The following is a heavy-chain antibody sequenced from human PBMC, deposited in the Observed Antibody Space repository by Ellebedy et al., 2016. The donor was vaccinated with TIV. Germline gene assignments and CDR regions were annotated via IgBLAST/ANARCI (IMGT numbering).Heavy chain of an antibody. CDR2: IYYSGST. V-gene: IGHV4-61*01. J-gene: IGHJ4*02. CDR3: ARSSGSYLDY. Sequence: MPSETLSLTCTVSGGSVSSGSYYWSWIRQPPGKGLEWIGYIYYSGSTNYNPSLKSRVTISVDTSKNQFSLKLSSVTAADTAVYYCARSSGSYLDYWGQGTLVTVSS. D-gene: IGHD1-26*01. CDR1: GGSVSSGSYY.